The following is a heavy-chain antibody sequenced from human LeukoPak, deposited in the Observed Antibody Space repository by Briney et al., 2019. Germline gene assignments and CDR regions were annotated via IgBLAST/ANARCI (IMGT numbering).Heavy chain of an antibody. CDR2: IYYSGTT. CDR1: GGSISHYY. V-gene: IGHV4-59*08. D-gene: IGHD3-10*01. J-gene: IGHJ5*02. CDR3: ARLGFGELFWFDP. Sequence: SETLSLTCTVSGGSISHYYWSWIRQSPGKGLEWIGYIYYSGTTNYNPSLKSRVTISVDTSKNQFSLKLSSVTAADTAVYYCARLGFGELFWFDPWGQGTLVTVSS.